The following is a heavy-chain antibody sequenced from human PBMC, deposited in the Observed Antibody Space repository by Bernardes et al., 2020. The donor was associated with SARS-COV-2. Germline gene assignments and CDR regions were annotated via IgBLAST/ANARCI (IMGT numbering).Heavy chain of an antibody. D-gene: IGHD3-3*01. Sequence: GGSLRLCCAASGFTFSSYAMSWVRQAPGKGLEWVSAISGSGGSTYYADSVKGRFTISRDNSKNTLYLQMNSLRAEDTAVYYCAKGGPAGTIFGVVIIEDGFDIWGQGTMVTVSS. CDR2: ISGSGGST. CDR3: AKGGPAGTIFGVVIIEDGFDI. V-gene: IGHV3-23*01. CDR1: GFTFSSYA. J-gene: IGHJ3*02.